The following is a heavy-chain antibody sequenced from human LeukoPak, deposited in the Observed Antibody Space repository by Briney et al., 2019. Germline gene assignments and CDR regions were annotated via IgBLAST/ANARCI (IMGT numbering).Heavy chain of an antibody. D-gene: IGHD1-26*01. V-gene: IGHV3-23*01. CDR2: ISGSGGST. CDR3: AKDLAGSGSYSFDY. CDR1: GFTFSNAW. Sequence: GGSLRLSCAVSGFTFSNAWMSWVRQAPGRGLEWVSAISGSGGSTCYADSVKGRFTISRDNSKNTLYLQMNSLRAEDTAVYYCAKDLAGSGSYSFDYWGQGTLVTVSS. J-gene: IGHJ4*02.